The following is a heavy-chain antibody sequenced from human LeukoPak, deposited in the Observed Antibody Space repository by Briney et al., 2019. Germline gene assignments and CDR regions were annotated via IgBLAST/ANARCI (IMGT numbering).Heavy chain of an antibody. CDR2: IYTTGTT. CDR1: GGSFSSYY. J-gene: IGHJ4*02. CDR3: ARERYDFWSFDY. D-gene: IGHD3-3*01. V-gene: IGHV4-4*09. Sequence: PSETLSLTCTVSGGSFSSYYWSWIRQPPGKGLEWIGYIYTTGTTSYNPSLKSRVTISLDTSKNQFSLQLRSVTAADTAVYYCARERYDFWSFDYWGQGTLVTFSS.